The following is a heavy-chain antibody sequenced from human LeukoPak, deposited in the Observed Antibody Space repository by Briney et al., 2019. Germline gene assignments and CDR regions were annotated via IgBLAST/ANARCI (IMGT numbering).Heavy chain of an antibody. D-gene: IGHD3-10*01. V-gene: IGHV3-74*01. CDR2: INSDGSTT. CDR1: GFTFSGYW. Sequence: GGSLRLSCAASGFTFSGYWMHWVRQAPETGLVWVSVINSDGSTTRYADSVRGRFTISRDNAKNTLYLQMNSLRAEDTAVYYCANTYGSWGNFDTGGQGTLVTVSS. J-gene: IGHJ4*02. CDR3: ANTYGSWGNFDT.